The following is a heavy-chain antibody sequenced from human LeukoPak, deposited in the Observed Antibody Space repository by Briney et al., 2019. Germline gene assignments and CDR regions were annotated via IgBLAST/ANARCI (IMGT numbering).Heavy chain of an antibody. CDR2: INPNSGVT. D-gene: IGHD6-19*01. CDR3: AITAYSSGWYFFDY. V-gene: IGHV1-2*02. J-gene: IGHJ4*02. CDR1: GYTFTGYY. Sequence: ASVKVSCKTSGYTFTGYYMHWVRPAPRQGLEWMGWINPNSGVTDYAQTFRDRVTMTRDTSISTVYMQLSRLRSDDTAVYYCAITAYSSGWYFFDYWGQGTLVTVSS.